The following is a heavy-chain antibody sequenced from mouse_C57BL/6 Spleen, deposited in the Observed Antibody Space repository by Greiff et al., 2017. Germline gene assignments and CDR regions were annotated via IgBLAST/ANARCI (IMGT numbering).Heavy chain of an antibody. J-gene: IGHJ1*03. D-gene: IGHD4-1*01. Sequence: EVHLVESEGGLVQPGSSMKLSCTASGFTFSDYYMAWVRQVPEKGLEWVANINYDGSSTYYLDSLKSRFIISRDNAKNILYLQMSSLKSEDTATYYCARRLGAWYFDVWGTGTTVTVSS. CDR2: INYDGSST. V-gene: IGHV5-16*01. CDR3: ARRLGAWYFDV. CDR1: GFTFSDYY.